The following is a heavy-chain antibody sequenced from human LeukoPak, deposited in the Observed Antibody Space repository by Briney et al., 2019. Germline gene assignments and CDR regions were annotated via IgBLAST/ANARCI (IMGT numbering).Heavy chain of an antibody. D-gene: IGHD5-18*01. J-gene: IGHJ3*02. V-gene: IGHV3-64*01. CDR2: ISSNGGST. CDR1: GFTFSSYA. CDR3: ARGRSLWPNDAFDI. Sequence: PGGSLRLSCAASGFTFSSYAMHWVRQAPGKGLEYVSAISSNGGSTYYANSLKGRFTISRDNSKNTLYLQMGSLRAEDMAVYYCARGRSLWPNDAFDIWGQGTMVTVSS.